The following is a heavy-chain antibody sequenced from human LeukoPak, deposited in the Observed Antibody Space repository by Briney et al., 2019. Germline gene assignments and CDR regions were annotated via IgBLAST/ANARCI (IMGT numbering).Heavy chain of an antibody. D-gene: IGHD5-18*01. CDR3: ARRGYSYGYGWFDP. CDR2: IYDSGST. Sequence: SETLSLTCTVSGDSIRSTNYCWGWIRQPPGKGLEWIGNIYDSGSTYYNPSLESRVKLSVDPSQNQLCLKLTSVTAADTAVYYCARRGYSYGYGWFDPWGQGNLVTVSS. J-gene: IGHJ5*02. V-gene: IGHV4-39*01. CDR1: GDSIRSTNYC.